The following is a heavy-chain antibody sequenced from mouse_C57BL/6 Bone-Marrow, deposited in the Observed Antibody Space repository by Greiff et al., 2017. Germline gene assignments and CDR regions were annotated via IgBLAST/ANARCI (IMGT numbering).Heavy chain of an antibody. J-gene: IGHJ4*01. CDR1: GFTFSDYG. D-gene: IGHD1-1*01. CDR2: ISSGSSTI. V-gene: IGHV5-17*01. CDR3: ARPDITTVVGVYAMDY. Sequence: EVKLMESGGGLVKPGGSLKLSCAASGFTFSDYGMHWVRQAPEKGLEWVAYISSGSSTIYYAETVKGRFTISRDNAKNTLFLQMTSLRSEDTAMYYCARPDITTVVGVYAMDYWVQGTSVTVSS.